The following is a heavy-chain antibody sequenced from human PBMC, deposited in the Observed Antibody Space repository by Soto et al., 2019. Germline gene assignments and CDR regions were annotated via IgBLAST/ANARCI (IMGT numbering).Heavy chain of an antibody. CDR1: VGSISSYY. V-gene: IGHV4-59*01. J-gene: IGHJ5*02. CDR3: ARVKGYSYGPQGSWFDP. CDR2: IYYSGST. Sequence: SETLSLTCTVSVGSISSYYWSWIRQPPGKGLEWIGYIYYSGSTNYNPSLKSRVTISVDTSKNQFSLKLSSVTAADTAVYYCARVKGYSYGPQGSWFDPWGQGTLVTVSS. D-gene: IGHD5-18*01.